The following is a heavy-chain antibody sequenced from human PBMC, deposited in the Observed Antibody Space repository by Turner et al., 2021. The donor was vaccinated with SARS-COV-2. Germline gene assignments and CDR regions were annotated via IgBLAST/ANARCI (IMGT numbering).Heavy chain of an antibody. Sequence: QVQRVQSGAEVKKPGAAVKVSCKASGYPFTGYDMHWERKAPGQGLELMVWINPNNGGTNYAQKFQGRVTMTWDTSISTAYMELSRLRSDDTAVYYCARSRYTYGSYYYYGMDVWGQGTTVTVSS. CDR3: ARSRYTYGSYYYYGMDV. D-gene: IGHD5-18*01. CDR1: GYPFTGYD. CDR2: INPNNGGT. J-gene: IGHJ6*02. V-gene: IGHV1-2*02.